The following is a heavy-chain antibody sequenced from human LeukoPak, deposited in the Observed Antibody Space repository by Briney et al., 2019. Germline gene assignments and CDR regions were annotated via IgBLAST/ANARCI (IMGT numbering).Heavy chain of an antibody. J-gene: IGHJ4*02. CDR1: GGSISSYY. V-gene: IGHV4-59*01. CDR2: IYYSGST. D-gene: IGHD3-3*01. CDR3: ARGGITIFGVPHYFDY. Sequence: SETLSLTCTVSGGSISSYYWSWIRQPPGKGLEWIGYIYYSGSTNYNPSLKSRVTISVDTSKNQFSLKLSSVTAADTAVYYCARGGITIFGVPHYFDYWGQGTLVTVSS.